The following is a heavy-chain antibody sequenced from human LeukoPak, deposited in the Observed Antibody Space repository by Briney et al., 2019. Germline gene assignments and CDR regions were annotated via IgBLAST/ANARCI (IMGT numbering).Heavy chain of an antibody. CDR2: IYYSGST. CDR3: ARVAVAGIHAFDI. J-gene: IGHJ3*02. V-gene: IGHV4-59*01. CDR1: GGSISSYY. Sequence: SETLSLTCTVSGGSISSYYWSWIRQPPGKGLEWIGYIYYSGSTNYNPSLKSRVTISVDTSKNQFSLKLSSVTAADTAVYYCARVAVAGIHAFDISGQGTMVTVSS. D-gene: IGHD6-19*01.